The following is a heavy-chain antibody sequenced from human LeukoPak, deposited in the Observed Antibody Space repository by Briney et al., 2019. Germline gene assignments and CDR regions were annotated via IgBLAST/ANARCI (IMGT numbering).Heavy chain of an antibody. CDR1: GFTFSSYS. CDR3: AGDDIVVVNTWDY. D-gene: IGHD2-21*01. Sequence: GGSLRLSCAASGFTFSSYSMNWVRQAPGEGLEWVSSISSSSSYIYYADSVKGRFTISRDNAKNSLYLQMNSLRAEDTAVYYCAGDDIVVVNTWDYWGQGTLVTVSS. J-gene: IGHJ4*02. CDR2: ISSSSSYI. V-gene: IGHV3-21*01.